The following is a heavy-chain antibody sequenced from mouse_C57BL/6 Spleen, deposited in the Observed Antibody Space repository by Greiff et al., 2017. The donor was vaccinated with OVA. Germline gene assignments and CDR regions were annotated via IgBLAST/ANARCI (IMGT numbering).Heavy chain of an antibody. Sequence: QVQLQQSGAELVRPGTSVKMSCKASGYTFTYYWIGWAKQRPGHGLEWIGDIYPGGGYTNYNEKFKGKATLTADKASSTAYMQFSSLTSEDSAIYYCARALYYYGSSRDYFDYWGQGTTLTVSS. V-gene: IGHV1-63*01. CDR3: ARALYYYGSSRDYFDY. J-gene: IGHJ2*01. CDR1: GYTFTYYW. CDR2: IYPGGGYT. D-gene: IGHD1-1*01.